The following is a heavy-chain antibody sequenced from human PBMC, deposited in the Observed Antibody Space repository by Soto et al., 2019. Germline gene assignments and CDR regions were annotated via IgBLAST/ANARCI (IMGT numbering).Heavy chain of an antibody. Sequence: EVQLLESGGGLVQPGGSLRVSCVASGFTFDNYVMTWVRQAPGKGLEWVSAISGNSGFTWYADSVKGRFTLSRDNFKNTLSLEMNNLRAEDTAVYFCAKVDDWNKARCFDRWGQGTLVTFSS. CDR2: ISGNSGFT. V-gene: IGHV3-23*01. CDR1: GFTFDNYV. J-gene: IGHJ5*02. D-gene: IGHD1-1*01. CDR3: AKVDDWNKARCFDR.